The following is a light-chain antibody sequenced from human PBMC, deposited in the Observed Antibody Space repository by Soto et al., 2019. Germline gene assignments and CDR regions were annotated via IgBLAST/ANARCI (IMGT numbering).Light chain of an antibody. J-gene: IGLJ2*01. CDR2: EVS. V-gene: IGLV2-14*01. Sequence: QSALTQPASVSGSPGQSITISCTGTRSDVGGYNYVSWYQQHPDKAPKLMIYEVSNRPSGVSNRFSGSKSGNTASLTISGLQAEDEADYYCSSYTNTYTRRVVFGGGTKRTVL. CDR3: SSYTNTYTRRVV. CDR1: RSDVGGYNY.